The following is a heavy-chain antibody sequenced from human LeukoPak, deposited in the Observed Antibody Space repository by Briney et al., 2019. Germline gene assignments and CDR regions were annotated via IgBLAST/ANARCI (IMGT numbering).Heavy chain of an antibody. CDR3: ARAGSGYTSPSDY. J-gene: IGHJ4*02. D-gene: IGHD6-13*01. CDR2: IYSGGNT. CDR1: GFTVSSNS. Sequence: GGSLRLSCTVSGFTVSSNSMSWVRQAPGKGLEWVSFIYSGGNTHYSDSVKGRFTISRDNAKHSVYLQMNRLRAEATAVYYCARAGSGYTSPSDYWGQGTLVTVSS. V-gene: IGHV3-53*01.